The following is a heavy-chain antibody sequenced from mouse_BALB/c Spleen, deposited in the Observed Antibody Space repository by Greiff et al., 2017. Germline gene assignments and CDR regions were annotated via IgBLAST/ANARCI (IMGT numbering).Heavy chain of an antibody. CDR2: IDPFNGGT. V-gene: IGHV1S135*01. J-gene: IGHJ3*01. CDR1: GYSFTSYY. Sequence: EVQLQQSGPELMKPGASVKISCKASGYSFTSYYMHWVKQSHGKSLEWIGYIDPFNGGTSYNQKFKGKATLTVDKSSSTAYMHLSSLTSEDSAVYYCTREADEGFAYWGQGTLVTVSA. CDR3: TREADEGFAY.